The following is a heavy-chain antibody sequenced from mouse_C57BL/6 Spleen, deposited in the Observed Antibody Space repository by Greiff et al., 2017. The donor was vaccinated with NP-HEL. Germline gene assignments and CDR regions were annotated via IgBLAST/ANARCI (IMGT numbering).Heavy chain of an antibody. V-gene: IGHV1-81*01. J-gene: IGHJ4*01. CDR2: IYPRSGNT. Sequence: VQLQQSGAELARPGASVKLSCKASGYTFTSYGISWVKQRTGQGLEWIGEIYPRSGNTYYNEKFKGKATLTADKSSSTAYMQLSSLTSEDSAVYFCARRGPLYAMDYWGQGTSVTVSS. CDR1: GYTFTSYG. CDR3: ARRGPLYAMDY.